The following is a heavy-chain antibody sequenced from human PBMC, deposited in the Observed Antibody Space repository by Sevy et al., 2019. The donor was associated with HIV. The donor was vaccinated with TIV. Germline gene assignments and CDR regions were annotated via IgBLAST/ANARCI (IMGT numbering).Heavy chain of an antibody. V-gene: IGHV3-23*01. D-gene: IGHD2-8*01. CDR1: GFTFSKYS. CDR3: AREGCTKPHDY. Sequence: GGSLRLSCAASGFTFSKYSMSWVRQPPGKGLEWVSTLSFGRGEINYADSVKGRFTISRVNSKSSVYLQMNNLRPEDTAVYYCAREGCTKPHDYWGQGTLVTVSS. J-gene: IGHJ4*02. CDR2: LSFGRGEI.